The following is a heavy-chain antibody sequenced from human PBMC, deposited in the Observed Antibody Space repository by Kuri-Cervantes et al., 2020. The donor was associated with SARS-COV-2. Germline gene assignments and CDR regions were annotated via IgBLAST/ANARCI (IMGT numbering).Heavy chain of an antibody. D-gene: IGHD2-15*01. V-gene: IGHV3-15*01. CDR1: GFTFSNAW. Sequence: GESLKISCAASGFTFSNAWMSWVRQAPGKGLEWVGRIKSKTDGGTTDYAAPVKGRFTISRDDSKNTLYLQMNSLKTEDTAVYYRTNGVVVDQPFDYWGQGTLVTVSS. CDR2: IKSKTDGGTT. CDR3: TNGVVVDQPFDY. J-gene: IGHJ4*02.